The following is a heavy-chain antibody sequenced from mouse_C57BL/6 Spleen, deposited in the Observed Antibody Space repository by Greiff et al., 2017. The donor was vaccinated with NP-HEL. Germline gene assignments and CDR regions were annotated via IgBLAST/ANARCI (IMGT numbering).Heavy chain of an antibody. V-gene: IGHV5-4*01. CDR3: AREGNYAFAY. D-gene: IGHD2-1*01. CDR1: GFTFSSYA. Sequence: EVQRVESGGGLVKPGGSLKLSCAASGFTFSSYAMSWVRQTPEKRLEWVATISDGGSYTYYPDNVKGRFTISRDNAKNNLYLQMSHLKSEDTAMYYCAREGNYAFAYWGQGTLVTVSA. J-gene: IGHJ3*01. CDR2: ISDGGSYT.